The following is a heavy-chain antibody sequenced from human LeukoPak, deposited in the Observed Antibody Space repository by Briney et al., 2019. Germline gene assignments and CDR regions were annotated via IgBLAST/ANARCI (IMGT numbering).Heavy chain of an antibody. CDR2: IYYSGST. D-gene: IGHD5-12*01. CDR3: ARGPSGYHNT. V-gene: IGHV4-39*07. J-gene: IGHJ4*02. CDR1: GGSISSSSYY. Sequence: SETLSLTCTVSGGSISSSSYYWGWIRQPPGKGLEWIGSIYYSGSTYYNPSLKSRVTISVDTSKNQFSLKLRSVTAADTAVYYCARGPSGYHNTGGQGTPVTVSS.